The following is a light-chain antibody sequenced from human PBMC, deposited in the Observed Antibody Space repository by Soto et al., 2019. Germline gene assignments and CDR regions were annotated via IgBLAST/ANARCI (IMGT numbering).Light chain of an antibody. CDR2: GAS. CDR3: QQYDSSPLT. Sequence: EIVLTQSPGTLSLSPGERATLSCRASQSVSSSYLAWYQQKPGQAPRLLIYGASIGATGIPDRFSGSGSGTDFTLTISRLEPEDFSVYYCQQYDSSPLTFGGGTKVEIK. V-gene: IGKV3-20*01. CDR1: QSVSSSY. J-gene: IGKJ4*01.